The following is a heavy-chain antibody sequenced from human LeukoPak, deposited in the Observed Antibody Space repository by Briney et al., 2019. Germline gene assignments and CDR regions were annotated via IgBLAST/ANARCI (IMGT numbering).Heavy chain of an antibody. Sequence: PSETLSLTCAVYGGSFSGYYWSWLRQPPGKGLEWIGEINHSGSTNYNPSLKSRVTISADTSKNQFSLKLSSVTAADTAVYYCARVGDSSGYDFDYWGQGTLVTVSS. CDR3: ARVGDSSGYDFDY. V-gene: IGHV4-34*01. J-gene: IGHJ4*02. CDR2: INHSGST. D-gene: IGHD3-22*01. CDR1: GGSFSGYY.